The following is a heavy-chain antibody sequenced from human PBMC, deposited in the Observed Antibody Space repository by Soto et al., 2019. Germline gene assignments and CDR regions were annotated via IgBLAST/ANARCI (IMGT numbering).Heavy chain of an antibody. CDR1: GDSIKTETW. J-gene: IGHJ5*01. CDR2: IKQSGGA. V-gene: IGHV4-4*02. Sequence: QVHLQESGPGLVKPSETLSLTCAVSGDSIKTETWWSWLSQLPGTGLEWIGEIKQSGGANDNPDLRSGVSMSVERTKNQFFLKLRSVRAAGTAVYFGAREGRLHWFESWGQGTLVTVSS. CDR3: AREGRLHWFES.